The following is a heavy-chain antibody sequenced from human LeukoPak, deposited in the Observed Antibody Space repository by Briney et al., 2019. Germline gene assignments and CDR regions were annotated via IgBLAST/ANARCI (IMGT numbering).Heavy chain of an antibody. CDR2: ISWNSGSI. J-gene: IGHJ4*02. V-gene: IGHV3-9*01. CDR1: GFTFDDYA. D-gene: IGHD3-22*01. Sequence: GGSLRLSCAASGFTFDDYAMHWVRQAPGKGLEWVSGISWNSGSIGYADSVKGRFTTSRDNAKNSLYLQMNSLRAEDTALYYCAFGDDRNYYDSSGYFFYWGQGTLVTVSS. CDR3: AFGDDRNYYDSSGYFFY.